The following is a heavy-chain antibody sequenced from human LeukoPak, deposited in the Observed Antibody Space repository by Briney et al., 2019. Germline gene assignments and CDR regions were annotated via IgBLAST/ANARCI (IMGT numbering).Heavy chain of an antibody. D-gene: IGHD1-26*01. CDR2: IYYSGST. V-gene: IGHV4-30-4*08. CDR1: GGSISNGDYY. J-gene: IGHJ4*02. Sequence: SETLSLTCTVSGGSISNGDYYWSWIRQPPGKGLEWIGYIYYSGSTYYNPSLKSRVTISVDTSKNQFSLKLSSVTAADTAVYYYARVPSGSYPFDYWGQGTLVTVSS. CDR3: ARVPSGSYPFDY.